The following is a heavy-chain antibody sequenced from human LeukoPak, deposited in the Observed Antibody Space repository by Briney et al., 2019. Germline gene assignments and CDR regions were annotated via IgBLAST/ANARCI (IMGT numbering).Heavy chain of an antibody. Sequence: ASVKVSCKASGGTFSSYAISWVRQATGQGLEWMGWMNPNSGNTGYAQKFQGRVTMTRNTSISTAYMELSSLRSEDTAVYYCARVNSGYDYGWSYWGQGTLVTVSS. CDR1: GGTFSSYA. CDR2: MNPNSGNT. J-gene: IGHJ4*02. V-gene: IGHV1-8*02. D-gene: IGHD5-12*01. CDR3: ARVNSGYDYGWSY.